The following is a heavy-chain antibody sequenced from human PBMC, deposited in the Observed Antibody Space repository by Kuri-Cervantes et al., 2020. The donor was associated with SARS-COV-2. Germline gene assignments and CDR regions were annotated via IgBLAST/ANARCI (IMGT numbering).Heavy chain of an antibody. D-gene: IGHD6-13*01. CDR1: GFTFSSYA. J-gene: IGHJ4*02. CDR2: ISYDGSNK. Sequence: PGGSLRLSCAASGFTFSSYAMHWVRQAPGKGLEWVAVISYDGSNKYYADSVKGRFTISRDNSKNTLYLQMNSLRAEDTAVYYCAREGVIAAESFDYWGQGTLVTVSS. CDR3: AREGVIAAESFDY. V-gene: IGHV3-30-3*01.